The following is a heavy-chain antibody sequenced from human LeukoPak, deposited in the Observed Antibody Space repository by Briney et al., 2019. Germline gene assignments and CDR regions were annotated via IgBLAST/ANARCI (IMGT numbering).Heavy chain of an antibody. J-gene: IGHJ3*02. D-gene: IGHD2/OR15-2a*01. CDR1: RYTFTSYA. V-gene: IGHV1-3*01. CDR2: INAGNGNT. CDR3: ARGFYEDAFDI. Sequence: ASVKVSCKASRYTFTSYAMHWVRQAHGQRLEWMGWINAGNGNTKYSQKFQGRVTITRDTSASTAYMELSSLRSEDTAVYYCARGFYEDAFDIWGQGTMVTVSS.